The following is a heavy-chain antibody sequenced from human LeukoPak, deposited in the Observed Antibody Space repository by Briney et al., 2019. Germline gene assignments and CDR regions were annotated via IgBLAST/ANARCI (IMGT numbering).Heavy chain of an antibody. Sequence: ASVRVSCKASGYTSTSYDITWVRQATGQGLEWMGWMSPNSGHTGYAQKFEGRVTMTSDTSISTAYMELYSLRSEDTAVYYCARNLPTTVTYDDWGQGTLVTVSS. J-gene: IGHJ4*02. CDR1: GYTSTSYD. CDR2: MSPNSGHT. V-gene: IGHV1-8*01. D-gene: IGHD4-17*01. CDR3: ARNLPTTVTYDD.